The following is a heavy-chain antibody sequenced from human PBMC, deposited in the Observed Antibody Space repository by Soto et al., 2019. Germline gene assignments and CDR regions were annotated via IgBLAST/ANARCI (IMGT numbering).Heavy chain of an antibody. CDR1: GFTFSTYA. D-gene: IGHD2-2*01. Sequence: EVQLLDSGGGLVQPGGSLRLSCVTSGFTFSTYAMSWVRQAPGKGLEWVSTISNGDSTYYADSVKGRFTISRDNSMNTLYLQMSSLRVEDTTIYYCAKGGEGYCSTTICLYFSDYWAQGTLVTVSS. V-gene: IGHV3-23*01. J-gene: IGHJ4*02. CDR2: ISNGDST. CDR3: AKGGEGYCSTTICLYFSDY.